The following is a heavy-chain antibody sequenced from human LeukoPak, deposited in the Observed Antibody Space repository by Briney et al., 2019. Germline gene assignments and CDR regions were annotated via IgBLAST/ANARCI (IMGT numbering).Heavy chain of an antibody. D-gene: IGHD7-27*01. Sequence: ASVKVSCKASGYTFTSYAMQWVRQAPGQRLEWMGWINAGNGNTKYSQKFQGRVTITRDTSASTAYMELSSLRSEDTAVYYCAREEATADNNYYYMDVWGKGTTLTVSS. CDR3: AREEATADNNYYYMDV. V-gene: IGHV1-3*01. J-gene: IGHJ6*03. CDR1: GYTFTSYA. CDR2: INAGNGNT.